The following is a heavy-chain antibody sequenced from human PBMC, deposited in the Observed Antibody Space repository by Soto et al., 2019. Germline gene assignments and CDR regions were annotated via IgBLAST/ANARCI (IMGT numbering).Heavy chain of an antibody. V-gene: IGHV6-1*01. CDR3: ASYYYDSSGDNWFDP. CDR2: TYYRSKWDN. D-gene: IGHD3-22*01. Sequence: TLSLTCAISGDSVSSNSAAWNWIRQSPSRGLEWLGRTYYRSKWDNDYAVSVKSRITINPDTSKNQFSLQLNSVTPEDTAVYYCASYYYDSSGDNWFDPWGQGTLVTVSS. J-gene: IGHJ5*02. CDR1: GDSVSSNSAA.